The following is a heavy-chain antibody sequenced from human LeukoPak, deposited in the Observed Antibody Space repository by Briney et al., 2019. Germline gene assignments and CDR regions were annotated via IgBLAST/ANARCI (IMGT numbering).Heavy chain of an antibody. CDR1: GYTFTSYY. Sequence: GASVKVSCKASGYTFTSYYMHWVRQAPGQGLEWMGIINPSGGSTSYAQKFQGRVTMTRDTSASTAYMELSSLRSEDMAVYYCARGSAGCSGGSCWYYFDYWGQGTLVTVSS. V-gene: IGHV1-46*01. J-gene: IGHJ4*02. CDR3: ARGSAGCSGGSCWYYFDY. D-gene: IGHD2-15*01. CDR2: INPSGGST.